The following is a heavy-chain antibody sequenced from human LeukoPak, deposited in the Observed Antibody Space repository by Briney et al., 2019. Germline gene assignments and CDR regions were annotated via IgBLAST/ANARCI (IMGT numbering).Heavy chain of an antibody. J-gene: IGHJ4*02. CDR1: GGSISSYY. CDR3: ARGAIPDFDY. D-gene: IGHD2-2*02. Sequence: PSETLSRTCTVSGGSISSYYWSWIRQPPGKGLEWIGYIYYSGSTNYNPSLKSRVTISVDTSKNQFSLKLSSVTAADTAVYYCARGAIPDFDYWGQGTLVTVSS. CDR2: IYYSGST. V-gene: IGHV4-59*01.